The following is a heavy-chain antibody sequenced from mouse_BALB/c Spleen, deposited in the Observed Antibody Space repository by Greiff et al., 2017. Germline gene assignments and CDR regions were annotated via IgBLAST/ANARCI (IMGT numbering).Heavy chain of an antibody. J-gene: IGHJ2*01. V-gene: IGHV5-17*02. D-gene: IGHD1-1*01. CDR2: ISSGSSTI. CDR1: GFTFSSFG. CDR3: AREEYYYGSSYYFDY. Sequence: EVHLVESGGGLVQPGGSRKLSCAASGFTFSSFGMHWVRQAPEKGLEWVAYISSGSSTIYYADTVKGRFTISRDNPKNTLFLQMTSLRSEDTAMYYCAREEYYYGSSYYFDYWGQGTTLTVSS.